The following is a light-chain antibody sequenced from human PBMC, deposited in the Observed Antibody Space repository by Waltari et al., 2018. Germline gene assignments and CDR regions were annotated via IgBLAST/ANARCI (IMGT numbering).Light chain of an antibody. CDR2: DVR. Sequence: QSALTQPRSVSGSPGQPVPISCTGHSSDVGGYEYVSWYQQNPGKAPKLMIFDVRKRPSGVPDRFSGSKSGSTASLTISGLQAEDEADYYCCSYAGSRWVFGGGTKLTVL. CDR1: SSDVGGYEY. CDR3: CSYAGSRWV. J-gene: IGLJ3*02. V-gene: IGLV2-11*01.